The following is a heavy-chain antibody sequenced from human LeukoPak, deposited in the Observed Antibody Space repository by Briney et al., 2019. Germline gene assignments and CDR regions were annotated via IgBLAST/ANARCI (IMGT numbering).Heavy chain of an antibody. CDR2: IYYSGST. V-gene: IGHV4-59*08. CDR1: GGSIGSYY. Sequence: SETLSLTCTVSGGSIGSYYWSWIRQPPGKGLEWIGYIYYSGSTNYNPSLKSRVTISVDTSKNQFSLKLSSVTAADTAVYYCARLNGSSSWYVASRYYYYGMDVWGQGTTVTVSS. J-gene: IGHJ6*02. D-gene: IGHD6-13*01. CDR3: ARLNGSSSWYVASRYYYYGMDV.